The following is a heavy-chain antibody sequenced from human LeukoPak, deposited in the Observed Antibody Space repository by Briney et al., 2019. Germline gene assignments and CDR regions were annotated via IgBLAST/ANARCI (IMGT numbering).Heavy chain of an antibody. CDR1: GFTFRSYC. CDR2: INIDGTNT. V-gene: IGHV3-74*01. Sequence: VGSLRLSCAASGFTFRSYCIHWVRQAPGKGLEWVCRINIDGTNTLYADSVKGLFTISRDNANYTLYLQMHSLTAEDTAVYYCGKTAAMVRKEAFDPWGQGTLVTVSS. CDR3: GKTAAMVRKEAFDP. D-gene: IGHD3-10*01. J-gene: IGHJ5*02.